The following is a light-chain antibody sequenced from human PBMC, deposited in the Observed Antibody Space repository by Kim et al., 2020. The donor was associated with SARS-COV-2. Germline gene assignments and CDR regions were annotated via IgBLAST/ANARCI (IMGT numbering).Light chain of an antibody. CDR3: CSYAGSKV. CDR2: EVS. J-gene: IGLJ2*01. V-gene: IGLV2-23*02. Sequence: QSALTQPASVSGSPGQSITISCTGTSSDVGSYNLYSWYQQHPGKAPNLMIYEVSQRPSGVSNRFSGSKSANTASLTISGLQAEDEADYYCCSYAGSKVFGGGTQLTVL. CDR1: SSDVGSYNL.